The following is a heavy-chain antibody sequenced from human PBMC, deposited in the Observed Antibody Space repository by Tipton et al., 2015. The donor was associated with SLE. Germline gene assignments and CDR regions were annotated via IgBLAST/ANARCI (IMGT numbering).Heavy chain of an antibody. J-gene: IGHJ6*02. CDR3: AGRIGGYYGMDV. CDR1: GFTFSSYW. CDR2: IDSDGSST. Sequence: GSLRLSCAASGFTFSSYWMHWVRQAPGKGLVWVSRIDSDGSSTAYADSVKGRFTISRDNAKNTLFLQMNSLRAEDTAVYYCAGRIGGYYGMDVWGQGTTVTVSS. V-gene: IGHV3-74*01. D-gene: IGHD2-15*01.